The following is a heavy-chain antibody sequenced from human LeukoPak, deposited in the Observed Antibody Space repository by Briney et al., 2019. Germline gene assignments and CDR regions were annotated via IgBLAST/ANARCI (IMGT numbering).Heavy chain of an antibody. V-gene: IGHV1-8*02. D-gene: IGHD3-3*01. Sequence: ASVKVSCKASGYIFTDYYIHWVRQATGQGLEWMGWMNPNSGNTGYAQKFQGRVTMTRNTSISTAYMELSSLRSEDTAVYYCARGLNDFGVVRGYWGQGTLVTVSS. CDR1: GYIFTDYY. CDR2: MNPNSGNT. CDR3: ARGLNDFGVVRGY. J-gene: IGHJ4*02.